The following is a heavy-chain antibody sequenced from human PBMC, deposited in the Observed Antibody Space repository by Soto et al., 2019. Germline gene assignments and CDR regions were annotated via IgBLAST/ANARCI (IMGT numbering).Heavy chain of an antibody. CDR1: GGSISSYY. D-gene: IGHD6-13*01. Sequence: SETLSLTCTVSGGSISSYYWSWIRQPPGKGLEWIGYIYYSGSTNYNPSLKSRVTISVDTSKNQFSLKLSSVTAADTAVYYCAGTTPNYSSSWYGGYDYWGQGTLVTVSS. V-gene: IGHV4-59*01. J-gene: IGHJ4*02. CDR2: IYYSGST. CDR3: AGTTPNYSSSWYGGYDY.